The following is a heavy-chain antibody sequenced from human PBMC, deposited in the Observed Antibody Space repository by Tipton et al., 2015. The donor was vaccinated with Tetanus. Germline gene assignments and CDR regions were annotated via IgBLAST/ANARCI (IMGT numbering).Heavy chain of an antibody. CDR2: IYYSGST. CDR3: ARDQGGGRVVRLNWFDP. V-gene: IGHV4-39*07. D-gene: IGHD6-6*01. Sequence: TLSLTCTVSGSSITSTTHYWGWIRQAPGKGLEWIGIIYYSGSTYYNPSLKSRVTISVDTSKNQFSLNLSSVTAADTAVYYCARDQGGGRVVRLNWFDPWGQGTLVTVSS. CDR1: GSSITSTTHY. J-gene: IGHJ5*02.